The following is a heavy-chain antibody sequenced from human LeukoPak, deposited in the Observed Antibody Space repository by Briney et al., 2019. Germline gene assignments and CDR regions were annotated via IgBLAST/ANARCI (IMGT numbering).Heavy chain of an antibody. CDR3: ARDAIPPYYYDSSGYYYYKFGFDP. J-gene: IGHJ5*02. CDR1: GGTFSSYA. V-gene: IGHV1-69*06. D-gene: IGHD3-22*01. Sequence: GASVKVSCKASGGTFSSYAISWVRQAPGQGLEWMGGIIPIFGTANYAQKFQGRVTITADKSTSTAYMELSSLRSEDTAVYYCARDAIPPYYYDSSGYYYYKFGFDPWGQGTLVTVSS. CDR2: IIPIFGTA.